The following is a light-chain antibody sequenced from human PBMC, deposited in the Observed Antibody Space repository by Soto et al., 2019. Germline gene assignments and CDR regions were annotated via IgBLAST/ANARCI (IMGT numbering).Light chain of an antibody. CDR1: QSVSSD. CDR3: QQYGSSWT. J-gene: IGKJ1*01. Sequence: EIVMTQSPATLSVSPGERATLSCRASQSVSSDLAWYQQKPGQAPRLLIYDASTRATGIPVRFSGSGSGAEFTLTISSLQSEDFAVYYCQQYGSSWTFGQGTKVDI. CDR2: DAS. V-gene: IGKV3-15*01.